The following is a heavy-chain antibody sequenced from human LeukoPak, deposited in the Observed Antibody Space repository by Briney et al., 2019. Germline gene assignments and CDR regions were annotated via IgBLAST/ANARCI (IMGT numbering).Heavy chain of an antibody. CDR1: GYTFTSYG. D-gene: IGHD2-15*01. CDR2: IIPILGIA. CDR3: ARLPRYCSGGSCYYYFDY. V-gene: IGHV1-69*04. J-gene: IGHJ4*02. Sequence: ASVKVSCKASGYTFTSYGISWVRQAPGQGLEWMGRIIPILGIANYAQKFQGRVTITADKSTSTAYMELSSLRSEDTAVYYCARLPRYCSGGSCYYYFDYWGQGTLVTVSS.